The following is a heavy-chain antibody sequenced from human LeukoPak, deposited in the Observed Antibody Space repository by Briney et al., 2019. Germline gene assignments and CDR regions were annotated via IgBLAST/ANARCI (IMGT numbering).Heavy chain of an antibody. Sequence: AETLSLTCTVSDASVSGYYWSWIRLPAGTGLEWIGRLYNNGSTNCNPSLKSRVTMSVDTSKNQLSLRLMSAAAADTAVYSCTRDIGSGVYVVFDSGGEATRVIVSS. CDR1: DASVSGYY. V-gene: IGHV4-4*07. J-gene: IGHJ4*02. CDR2: LYNNGST. CDR3: TRDIGSGVYVVFDS. D-gene: IGHD5/OR15-5a*01.